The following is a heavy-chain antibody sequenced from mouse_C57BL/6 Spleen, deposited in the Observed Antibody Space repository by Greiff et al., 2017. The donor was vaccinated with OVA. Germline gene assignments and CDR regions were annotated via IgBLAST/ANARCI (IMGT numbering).Heavy chain of an antibody. Sequence: QVQLKESGAELVRPGASVKLSCKASGFTFTDYYINWVKQRPGQGLEWIARLYPGSGYPYYTEKFKGKATLTAEKSSSAAYMQLSSLTSEDSAVYFCAIRSSDYDSWFAYWGQGTLVTVSA. V-gene: IGHV1-76*01. J-gene: IGHJ3*01. D-gene: IGHD2-4*01. CDR2: LYPGSGYP. CDR1: GFTFTDYY. CDR3: AIRSSDYDSWFAY.